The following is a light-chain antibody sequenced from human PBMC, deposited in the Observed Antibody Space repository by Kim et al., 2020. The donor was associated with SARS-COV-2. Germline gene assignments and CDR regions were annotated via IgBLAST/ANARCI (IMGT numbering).Light chain of an antibody. J-gene: IGLJ3*02. V-gene: IGLV6-57*03. CDR1: RGSIASNY. CDR2: EDN. CDR3: QSYDSSNWV. Sequence: GQTVTSSCTRSRGSIASNYVPWYQQRPGSAPTTVIYEDNQRPSGVPDRFSGSIDNSSNSASLTISGLKTEDEADYYCQSYDSSNWVFGGGTQLTVL.